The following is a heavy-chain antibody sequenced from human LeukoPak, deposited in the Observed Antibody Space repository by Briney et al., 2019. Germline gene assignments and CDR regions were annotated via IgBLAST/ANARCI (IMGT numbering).Heavy chain of an antibody. D-gene: IGHD3-22*01. CDR3: ARGLDSSGTPY. V-gene: IGHV1-69*01. CDR2: IIPIFGTA. Sequence: GGSLRLSCAASGFTFSSYAISWVRQAPGQGLEWMGGIIPIFGTANYAQKFQGRVTITADESTSTAYMELSSLRSEDTAVYYCARGLDSSGTPYWGQGTLVTVSS. CDR1: GFTFSSYA. J-gene: IGHJ4*02.